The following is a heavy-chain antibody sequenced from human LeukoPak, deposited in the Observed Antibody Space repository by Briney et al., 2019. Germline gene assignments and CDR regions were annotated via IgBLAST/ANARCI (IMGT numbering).Heavy chain of an antibody. D-gene: IGHD6-19*01. CDR2: ISSSGSTI. J-gene: IGHJ4*02. CDR1: GFTFSSYE. CDR3: ARGLAVAGIGDFDY. V-gene: IGHV3-48*03. Sequence: GGPLRLSCAASGFTFSSYEMNWVRQAPGKGLEWVSYISSSGSTIYYADSVKGRFTISRDNAKNSLYLQMNSLRAEDTAVYYCARGLAVAGIGDFDYWGQGTLVTVSS.